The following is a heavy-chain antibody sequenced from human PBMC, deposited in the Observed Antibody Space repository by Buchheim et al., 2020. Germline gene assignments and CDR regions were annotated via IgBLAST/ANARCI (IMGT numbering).Heavy chain of an antibody. Sequence: QVQLQQWGAGLLKPSETLSLTCAVYGGSFSGYYWSWIRQPPGKGLEWIGEINHSGSTNYNPSLKSRVTISVDTSKNQFSLRLSSETAADTAVYYCARRTRGLQWGFYWFDPWGQGTL. J-gene: IGHJ5*02. CDR3: ARRTRGLQWGFYWFDP. CDR2: INHSGST. CDR1: GGSFSGYY. D-gene: IGHD5-24*01. V-gene: IGHV4-34*01.